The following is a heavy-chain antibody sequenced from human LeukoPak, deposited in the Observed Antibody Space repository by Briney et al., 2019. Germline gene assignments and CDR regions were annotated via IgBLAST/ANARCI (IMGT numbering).Heavy chain of an antibody. CDR3: ARGSGITIFGVVTPYYYYGLDV. CDR1: GGSISSYY. J-gene: IGHJ6*02. D-gene: IGHD3-3*01. CDR2: IYTSGST. Sequence: SETLSRTCTVSGGSISSYYWSWIRQPAGKGLEWIGRIYTSGSTNYNPSLKSRVTMSVDTSKNQFSLKLSSVTAADTAVSYCARGSGITIFGVVTPYYYYGLDVWGQGTTVTVSS. V-gene: IGHV4-4*07.